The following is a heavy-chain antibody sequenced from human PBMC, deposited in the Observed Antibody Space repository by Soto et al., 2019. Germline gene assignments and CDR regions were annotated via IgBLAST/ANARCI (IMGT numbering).Heavy chain of an antibody. V-gene: IGHV5-51*01. CDR2: IYPRDSDT. D-gene: IGHD6-6*01. Sequence: PGESLKISCKSSGYSFTTYWIGWVRQMPGKGLEWMAMIYPRDSDTRYSPSLQGQVTISADKSISTAYLQWSSLKASDTAMYYCARQQSIAEELREYNGMDVWGQGTTVTVSS. CDR1: GYSFTTYW. J-gene: IGHJ6*02. CDR3: ARQQSIAEELREYNGMDV.